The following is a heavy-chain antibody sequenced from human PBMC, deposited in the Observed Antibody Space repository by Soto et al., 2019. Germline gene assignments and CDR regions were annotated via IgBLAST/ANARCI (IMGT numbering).Heavy chain of an antibody. Sequence: EVQLLESGGGLVQPGGSLRLSCAASGFTFSNYAMSWVRQAPGKGLEWVSAISGGGGGTYYADSVKGRFTISRVNSKSTLYLQMNSLRAEDTAVYYCAKAGTTVTTGAYFDLWGRGTLVTVSS. CDR2: ISGGGGGT. D-gene: IGHD4-17*01. J-gene: IGHJ2*01. CDR1: GFTFSNYA. V-gene: IGHV3-23*01. CDR3: AKAGTTVTTGAYFDL.